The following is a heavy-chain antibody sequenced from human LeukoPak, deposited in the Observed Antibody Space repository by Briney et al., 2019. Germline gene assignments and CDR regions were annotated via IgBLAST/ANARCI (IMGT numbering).Heavy chain of an antibody. CDR2: IIPIFGTA. Sequence: SVKVSCTASGYTFTSYAISWVRQAPGQGLEWMGGIIPIFGTANYAQKFQGRVTITADESTSTAYMELSSLRSEDTAVYYCAGDHCSSTSCSYGMDVWGQGTTVTVSS. CDR1: GYTFTSYA. V-gene: IGHV1-69*13. J-gene: IGHJ6*02. CDR3: AGDHCSSTSCSYGMDV. D-gene: IGHD2-2*01.